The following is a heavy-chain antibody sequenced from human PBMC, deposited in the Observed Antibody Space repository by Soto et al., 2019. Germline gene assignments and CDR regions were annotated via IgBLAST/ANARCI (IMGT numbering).Heavy chain of an antibody. CDR1: GFTFSSYG. V-gene: IGHV3-30*18. J-gene: IGHJ4*02. CDR2: IAYDGSNK. CDR3: AKDIVRYTNGACDY. D-gene: IGHD2-21*01. Sequence: QVQLVESGGAVVQPGKSLRLSCAASGFTFSSYGMYWVRQAPAKGLEWVAAIAYDGSNKYHADSVKGRFTISRDNSKNTLYLQMKSLRVEDTAVYYCAKDIVRYTNGACDYWGQGALGTVSS.